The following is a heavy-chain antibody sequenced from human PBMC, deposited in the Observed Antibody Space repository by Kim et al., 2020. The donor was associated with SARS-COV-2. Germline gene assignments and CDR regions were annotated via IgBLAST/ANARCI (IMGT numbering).Heavy chain of an antibody. D-gene: IGHD3-22*01. CDR3: TTHHYYDSSGYYYAFDAFDI. J-gene: IGHJ3*02. Sequence: RFTISRDDSKNTLYLQMNSLKTEDTAVYYCTTHHYYDSSGYYYAFDAFDIWGQGTMVTVSS. V-gene: IGHV3-15*01.